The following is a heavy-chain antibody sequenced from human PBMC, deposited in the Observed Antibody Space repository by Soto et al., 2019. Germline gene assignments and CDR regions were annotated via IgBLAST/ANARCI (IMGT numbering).Heavy chain of an antibody. CDR1: GGSISSSNYY. D-gene: IGHD2-15*01. CDR2: IYYSGTT. J-gene: IGHJ4*02. Sequence: QLQLQESGPRLVRTSETLSLTCTVSGGSISSSNYYWGWVRQPPGKGLDWIGNIYYSGTTYYNPSLKTRVTTSVDTSKNQFFLKLKSVTAADTAVYYCARFVVPATRHPDFDYWGQGTLVTVSS. CDR3: ARFVVPATRHPDFDY. V-gene: IGHV4-39*01.